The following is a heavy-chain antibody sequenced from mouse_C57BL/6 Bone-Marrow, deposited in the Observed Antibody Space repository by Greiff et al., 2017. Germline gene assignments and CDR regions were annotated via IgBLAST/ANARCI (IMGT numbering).Heavy chain of an antibody. J-gene: IGHJ3*01. CDR3: ASPCGYEGGLFAY. V-gene: IGHV14-4*01. CDR2: IDPETGDT. D-gene: IGHD2-14*01. CDR1: GFNIKDDY. Sequence: VQLQQSGAELVRPGASVKLSCTASGFNIKDDYMHWVKQRPEQGLEWIGWIDPETGDTEYASKFQGKATLTADTYSNTAYLQLISLTSEDPAVEFCASPCGYEGGLFAYGCQGTLVTVSA.